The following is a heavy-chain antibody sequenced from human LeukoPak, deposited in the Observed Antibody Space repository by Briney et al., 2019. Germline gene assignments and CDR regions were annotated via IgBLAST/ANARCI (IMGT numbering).Heavy chain of an antibody. J-gene: IGHJ5*02. CDR1: GFTFSSYS. Sequence: PGGSLRLSCAASGFTFSSYSMNWVRQAPGKGLEWVSSISSSSSYIYYADSVKGRFTISRDNAKNSLYLQVNSLRAEDTAVYYCARVHSSSWYVGNWFDPWGQGTLVTVSS. CDR2: ISSSSSYI. V-gene: IGHV3-21*01. D-gene: IGHD6-13*01. CDR3: ARVHSSSWYVGNWFDP.